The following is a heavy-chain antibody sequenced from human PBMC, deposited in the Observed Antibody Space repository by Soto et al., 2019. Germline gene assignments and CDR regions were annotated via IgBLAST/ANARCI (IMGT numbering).Heavy chain of an antibody. CDR2: INGDGTST. Sequence: GGSLRLSCAASGFIFSSYWMHWVRQAPGKGLVWISRINGDGTSTRNADSVKGRFTISRENAKNSLYLQMNSLRAGDTAVYYCARASNDYYDSSGYYWLGAFDIWGQGTMVTVSS. CDR1: GFIFSSYW. CDR3: ARASNDYYDSSGYYWLGAFDI. D-gene: IGHD3-22*01. V-gene: IGHV3-74*01. J-gene: IGHJ3*02.